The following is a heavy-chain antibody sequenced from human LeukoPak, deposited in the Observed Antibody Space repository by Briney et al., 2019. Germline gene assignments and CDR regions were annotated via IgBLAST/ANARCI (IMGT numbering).Heavy chain of an antibody. J-gene: IGHJ4*02. D-gene: IGHD6-19*01. CDR3: ARAEIAVTGTLDS. Sequence: SETLSLTCTVSGDSISNCYWSWIRQSPGKELEWIGYMYNRGSTIYNPSLKSRVTISTDTSKNQFSLRLTSVTAADTAVYYCARAEIAVTGTLDSWGQGTLITVSS. V-gene: IGHV4-59*01. CDR1: GDSISNCY. CDR2: MYNRGST.